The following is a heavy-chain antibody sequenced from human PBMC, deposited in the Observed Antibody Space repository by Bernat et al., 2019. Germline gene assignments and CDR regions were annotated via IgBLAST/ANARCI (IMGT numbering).Heavy chain of an antibody. J-gene: IGHJ4*02. CDR3: ARDSSAYSPLDY. CDR1: GFTFSSYA. Sequence: EVQLLESGGGLVQPGGSLRLSCAASGFTFSSYAMSWVRQAPGKGLEWVSAISGSGGSTYYADSVKGRFTISRDNSKNTLYLQMNSLRAEDTAVYFCARDSSAYSPLDYWGQGTLVTVSS. V-gene: IGHV3-23*01. CDR2: ISGSGGST. D-gene: IGHD5-18*01.